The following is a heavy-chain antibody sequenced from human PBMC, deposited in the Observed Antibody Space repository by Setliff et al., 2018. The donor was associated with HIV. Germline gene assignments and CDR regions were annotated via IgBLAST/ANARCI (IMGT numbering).Heavy chain of an antibody. Sequence: GGSLRLSCAASGFTFSSSWMTWVRQAPGRGLEYVAGMNRDGSEKGYADSVRGRFTISRDNAKNSLYLQMNSLRAEDTAVYYCARVDGFMAVAGTYDYWGQGTLVTVSS. CDR2: MNRDGSEK. CDR1: GFTFSSSW. D-gene: IGHD6-19*01. V-gene: IGHV3-7*02. J-gene: IGHJ4*02. CDR3: ARVDGFMAVAGTYDY.